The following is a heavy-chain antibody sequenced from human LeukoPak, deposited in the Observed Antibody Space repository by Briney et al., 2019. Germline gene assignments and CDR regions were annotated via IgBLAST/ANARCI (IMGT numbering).Heavy chain of an antibody. Sequence: SETLSLTCTVSGGSIRSGSYYWSWIRQPAGQGLEWIGHIYTRGTTSYNPSVKSRVTVSLDTSKNQISLKLSSVTAADTAIYYCARVYTVMGATTVDHYHYYMDVWGKGTTVTVSS. V-gene: IGHV4-61*09. CDR1: GGSIRSGSYY. CDR3: ARVYTVMGATTVDHYHYYMDV. J-gene: IGHJ6*03. CDR2: IYTRGTT. D-gene: IGHD5-18*01.